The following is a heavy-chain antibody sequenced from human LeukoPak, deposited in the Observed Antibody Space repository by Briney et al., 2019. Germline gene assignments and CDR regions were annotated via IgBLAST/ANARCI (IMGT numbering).Heavy chain of an antibody. CDR2: ISWNSGSI. D-gene: IGHD5-12*01. J-gene: IGHJ4*02. CDR3: AKGHLDIVATNFDY. Sequence: GGSLRLSCAASGFTFDDYAMHWVRQAPGKGLEWASGISWNSGSIGYADSVKGRFTISRDNAKNSLYLQMNSLRAEDTALYYCAKGHLDIVATNFDYWGQGTLVTVSS. V-gene: IGHV3-9*01. CDR1: GFTFDDYA.